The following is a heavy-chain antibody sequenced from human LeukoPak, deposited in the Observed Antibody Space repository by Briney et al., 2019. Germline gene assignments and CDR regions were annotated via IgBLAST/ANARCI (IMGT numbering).Heavy chain of an antibody. CDR1: GFTFSSCS. Sequence: GSLRLSCAASGFTFSSCSMNWVRQAPGKGLEWVSSISSSSSYIYYADSVKGRFTISRDNAKNSLYLQMNSLRAEDTAVYYCARERCSGGSCYGFDYWGQGALVPVSS. CDR3: ARERCSGGSCYGFDY. V-gene: IGHV3-21*01. D-gene: IGHD2-15*01. CDR2: ISSSSSYI. J-gene: IGHJ4*02.